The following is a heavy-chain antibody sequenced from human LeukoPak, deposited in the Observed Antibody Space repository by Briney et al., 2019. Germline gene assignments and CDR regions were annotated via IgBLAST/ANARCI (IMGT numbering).Heavy chain of an antibody. D-gene: IGHD3-22*01. Sequence: GGSLRLSCAASGFTFSNYAMTWVRQAPGKGLAWVSTITGSGAVTYYADSVEGRFTISRDNSKKTLYLHMNSLRAEDTAVYYCARVITMIVPLDYWGQGALVTVSS. CDR1: GFTFSNYA. J-gene: IGHJ4*02. CDR3: ARVITMIVPLDY. CDR2: ITGSGAVT. V-gene: IGHV3-23*01.